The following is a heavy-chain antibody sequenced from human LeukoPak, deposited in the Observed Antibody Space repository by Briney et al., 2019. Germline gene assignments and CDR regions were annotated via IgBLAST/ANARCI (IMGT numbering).Heavy chain of an antibody. J-gene: IGHJ4*02. V-gene: IGHV1-69*01. D-gene: IGHD6-13*01. CDR2: IIPIFGTA. CDR3: ASPNPQQLVLYYFDY. CDR1: GFTFSSYA. Sequence: GGSLRLSCAASGFTFSSYAISWVRQAPGQGLEWMGGIIPIFGTANYAQKFQGRVTITADESTSTAYMELSSLRSEDTAVYYCASPNPQQLVLYYFDYWGQGTLVTVSS.